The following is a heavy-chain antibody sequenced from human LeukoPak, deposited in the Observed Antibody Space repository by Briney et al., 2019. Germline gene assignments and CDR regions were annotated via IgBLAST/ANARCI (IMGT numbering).Heavy chain of an antibody. Sequence: GGSLRLSCAASGFTFRSHDMSWVRQAPGKGLEWVSGISASGGSTFYADSVKGRFTISRDNSKNTLYLQMNSLRAEDTAVYYCAKDSYSKGDFWGQGVLVTVSS. J-gene: IGHJ4*02. V-gene: IGHV3-23*01. CDR2: ISASGGST. CDR1: GFTFRSHD. D-gene: IGHD6-13*01. CDR3: AKDSYSKGDF.